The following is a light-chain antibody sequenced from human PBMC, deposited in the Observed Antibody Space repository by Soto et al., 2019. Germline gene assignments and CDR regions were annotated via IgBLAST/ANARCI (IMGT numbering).Light chain of an antibody. CDR2: DAS. CDR1: QSVRSY. J-gene: IGKJ4*01. CDR3: QQRSSWPALT. Sequence: EIVLTQSPATLSLSPGERATLSCRASQSVRSYLTWYQQKPGQAPRLLIYDASNRATGIPARFSGSGSGTDFTLTISRLEPEDFAVYYCQQRSSWPALTFGGGTKVEIK. V-gene: IGKV3-11*01.